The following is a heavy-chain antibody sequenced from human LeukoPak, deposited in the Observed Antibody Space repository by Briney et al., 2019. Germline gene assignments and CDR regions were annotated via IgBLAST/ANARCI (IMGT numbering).Heavy chain of an antibody. CDR2: IKGDGSEK. CDR3: ARDRSSYGDAYDI. J-gene: IGHJ3*02. V-gene: IGHV3-7*01. CDR1: GFTFSYYW. Sequence: GGSLRLSCAASGFTFSYYWMSWVRQAPGRGLEWVATIKGDGSEKFHVDSAKGRITISRDNANNSLHLQMNSLRVDDTAVYYCARDRSSYGDAYDIWGQGTMVTVSS. D-gene: IGHD1-26*01.